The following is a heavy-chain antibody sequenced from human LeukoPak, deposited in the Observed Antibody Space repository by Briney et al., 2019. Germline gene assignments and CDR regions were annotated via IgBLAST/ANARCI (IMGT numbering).Heavy chain of an antibody. CDR3: ARVRYSSSSPYYYYYYMDV. CDR2: INHSGST. J-gene: IGHJ6*03. Sequence: PSETLSLTCAVYGGSFSGYYCSWVRHPPGKGLEWIGEINHSGSTNYNPSLKSRVTISVDTSKNQFSLKLSSVTAADTAVYYCARVRYSSSSPYYYYYYMDVWGKGTTVTVSS. CDR1: GGSFSGYY. D-gene: IGHD6-6*01. V-gene: IGHV4-34*01.